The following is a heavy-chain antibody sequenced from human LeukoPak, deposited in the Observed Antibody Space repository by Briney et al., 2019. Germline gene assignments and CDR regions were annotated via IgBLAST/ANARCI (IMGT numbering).Heavy chain of an antibody. V-gene: IGHV3-48*01. D-gene: IGHD1-26*01. CDR1: GFTFSSDS. Sequence: GGSLRLSCAASGFTFSSDSMNLVRQGPGKGLEWVSFISGSSGVIYYADSVKGRLTISRDNAKNSLYLQMNSLRAEDTAVYYCARPSGGLFDPWGQGTLVTVSS. CDR2: ISGSSGVI. CDR3: ARPSGGLFDP. J-gene: IGHJ5*02.